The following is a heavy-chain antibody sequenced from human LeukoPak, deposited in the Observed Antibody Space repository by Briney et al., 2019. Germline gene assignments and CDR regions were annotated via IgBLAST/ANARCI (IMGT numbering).Heavy chain of an antibody. CDR3: SGDSSGYYYASFDY. D-gene: IGHD3-22*01. CDR1: GFTFSSYE. CDR2: ISSSGSTI. Sequence: PGGSLRLSCAASGFTFSSYEMNWVRQAPGKGLEWVSYISSSGSTIYYADSVKGRFTISRDNAKNSLYLQMNSLRAEDTAVYYCSGDSSGYYYASFDYWAREPWSPSPQ. J-gene: IGHJ4*02. V-gene: IGHV3-48*03.